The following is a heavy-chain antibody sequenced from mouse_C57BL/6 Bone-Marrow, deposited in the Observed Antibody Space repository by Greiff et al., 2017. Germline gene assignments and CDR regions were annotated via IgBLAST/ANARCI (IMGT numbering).Heavy chain of an antibody. CDR3: ARGGYYGEY. CDR1: GYTFTSYW. J-gene: IGHJ2*01. D-gene: IGHD1-2*01. CDR2: IDPSDSYT. V-gene: IGHV1-69*01. Sequence: VQLQQPGAELVMPGASVKLSCKASGYTFTSYWMHWVKQRPGQGLEWIGEIDPSDSYTNYNQKFKGKSTLTVDKSSSTAYMQLSSLTSEDSAVYYCARGGYYGEYWGQGTTLTVSS.